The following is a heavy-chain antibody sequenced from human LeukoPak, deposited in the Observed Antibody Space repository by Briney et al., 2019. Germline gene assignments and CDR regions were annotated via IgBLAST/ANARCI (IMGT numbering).Heavy chain of an antibody. J-gene: IGHJ5*02. D-gene: IGHD6-19*01. V-gene: IGHV4-39*01. CDR2: IYYSGST. CDR1: GGSISSSSYY. Sequence: ETLSLTCTVSGGSISSSSYYWGWIRPPPGKGLEWIGSIYYSGSTYYNPSLKSRVTISVDTSKNQFSLKLSSVTAADTAVYYCARGHIAVAGTGPWFDPWGQGTLVTVSS. CDR3: ARGHIAVAGTGPWFDP.